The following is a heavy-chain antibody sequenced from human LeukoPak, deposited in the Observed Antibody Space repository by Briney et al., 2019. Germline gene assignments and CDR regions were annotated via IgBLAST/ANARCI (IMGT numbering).Heavy chain of an antibody. V-gene: IGHV3-30*02. D-gene: IGHD3-10*01. CDR1: GFTFNSDS. Sequence: GGSLRLSCAASGFTFNSDSLHWVRQAPGKGLEWVAFIRYNGIDKLYGDSVRGRFTISRDNSESTLYLQMDNVRAEDTDLYYCARGDFASGTLIDYWGQGTLVIVSS. CDR2: IRYNGIDK. CDR3: ARGDFASGTLIDY. J-gene: IGHJ4*02.